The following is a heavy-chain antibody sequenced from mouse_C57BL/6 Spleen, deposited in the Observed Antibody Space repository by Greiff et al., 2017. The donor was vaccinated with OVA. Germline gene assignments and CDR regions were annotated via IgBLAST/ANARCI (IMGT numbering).Heavy chain of an antibody. V-gene: IGHV5-6*02. CDR2: ISSGGSYT. D-gene: IGHD1-1*01. J-gene: IGHJ1*03. CDR1: GFTFSSYG. CDR3: ARTSHYYGSSHWYFDV. Sequence: DVMLVESGGDLVKPGGSLKLSCAASGFTFSSYGMSWVRQTPDKRLEWVATISSGGSYTYYPDSVKGRFTISRDNAKNTLYLQMSSLKSEDTAMYYCARTSHYYGSSHWYFDVWGTGTTVTVSS.